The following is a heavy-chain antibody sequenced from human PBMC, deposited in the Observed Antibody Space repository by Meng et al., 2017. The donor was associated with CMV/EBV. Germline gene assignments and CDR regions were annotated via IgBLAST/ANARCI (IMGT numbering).Heavy chain of an antibody. J-gene: IGHJ4*02. CDR1: GDNVASNSGA. Sequence: QVHGPQPVPRLGTPSQPLPLSGATTGDNVASNSGACNSTRQSPSRGVEWLGRTYYWYKWYNDYAVSVKSRITNNPDTSKNRFSLQPNSVTPEDTAVYYCAVNVGGAFDYWGQGTLVTVSS. CDR2: TYYWYKWYN. CDR3: AVNVGGAFDY. V-gene: IGHV6-1*01. D-gene: IGHD3-16*01.